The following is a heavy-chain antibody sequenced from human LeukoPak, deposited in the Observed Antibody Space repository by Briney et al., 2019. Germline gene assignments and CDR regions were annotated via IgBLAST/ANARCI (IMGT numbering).Heavy chain of an antibody. CDR3: ARDPNSSSSGFYFDY. Sequence: ASVKVSCKASGYTFTSYYMHWVRQAPGQGLEWMGIINPSGGSTSYAQKFQGRVTMTRDMSTSTVYMELSSLRSEDTAAYYCARDPNSSSSGFYFDYWGQGTLVTVSS. D-gene: IGHD6-6*01. CDR1: GYTFTSYY. J-gene: IGHJ4*02. CDR2: INPSGGST. V-gene: IGHV1-46*01.